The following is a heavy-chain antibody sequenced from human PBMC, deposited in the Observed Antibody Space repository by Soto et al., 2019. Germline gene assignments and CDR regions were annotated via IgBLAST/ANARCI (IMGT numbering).Heavy chain of an antibody. D-gene: IGHD1-26*01. CDR3: ARAPWSRAIGNMDV. CDR1: GFTFSDYN. J-gene: IGHJ6*03. CDR2: ISKSGNII. V-gene: IGHV3-48*01. Sequence: EVHLVESGGGLGQPGGSLRLSCAASGFTFSDYNMNWVRQAPGKGLEWISYISKSGNIIYYADSVKGRFTISRDNAKNSLYLQINSLRAEDTALYYCARAPWSRAIGNMDVWGKGTTVTVSS.